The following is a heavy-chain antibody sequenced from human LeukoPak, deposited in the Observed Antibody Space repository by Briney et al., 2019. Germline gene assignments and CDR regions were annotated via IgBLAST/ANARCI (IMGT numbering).Heavy chain of an antibody. CDR1: GGTFSSYA. D-gene: IGHD3-22*01. Sequence: SVKVSCKASGGTFSSYAISWVRHAPGQGLEWMGGIIPIFGTANNAQKFQGRVTITADESTSTAYMELSSLRSEDTAVYYCARAFHYYDSSAPPRLPLKAFDIWGQGTMVTVSS. CDR3: ARAFHYYDSSAPPRLPLKAFDI. J-gene: IGHJ3*02. V-gene: IGHV1-69*13. CDR2: IIPIFGTA.